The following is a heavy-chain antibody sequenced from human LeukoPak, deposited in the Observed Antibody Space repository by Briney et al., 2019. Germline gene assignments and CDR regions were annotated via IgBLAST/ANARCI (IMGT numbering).Heavy chain of an antibody. V-gene: IGHV6-1*01. Sequence: SQTLSVTCDISGDNVSSINGAWNWIRQSPSRGLEWLGRTYYRSKWYYEYAVSMKGRMTIIPDTSENQFSLQVKNVSPEDTAVYYCARDLGNTGWYTFDYWGQGTLVTVSS. CDR1: GDNVSSINGA. J-gene: IGHJ4*02. CDR3: ARDLGNTGWYTFDY. D-gene: IGHD6-19*01. CDR2: TYYRSKWYY.